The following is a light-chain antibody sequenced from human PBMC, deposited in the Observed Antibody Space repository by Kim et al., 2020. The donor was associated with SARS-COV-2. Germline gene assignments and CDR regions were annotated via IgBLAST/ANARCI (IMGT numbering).Light chain of an antibody. CDR3: QHYSRFPYT. J-gene: IGKJ2*01. CDR2: LAS. CDR1: QMIDTW. V-gene: IGKV1-5*03. Sequence: SASIGDRVPITCRASQMIDTWLAWYQQKPGKAPKLLIYLASTLENGVPPRFSGSGSGAEFTLTINSLQPDDFATYYCQHYSRFPYTFGQGTKLEI.